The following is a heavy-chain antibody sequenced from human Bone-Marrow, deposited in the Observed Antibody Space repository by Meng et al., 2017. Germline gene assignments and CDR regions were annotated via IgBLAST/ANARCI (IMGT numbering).Heavy chain of an antibody. J-gene: IGHJ4*02. CDR1: GFTFSSYE. D-gene: IGHD6-19*01. CDR2: ISYDASDI. Sequence: GESLKISCAASGFTFSSYEMNWVRQAPGKGLEWVAVISYDASDIYYADSVRGRFTVSSDNAKKTLYLQMNSLRSEDTAVYFCARDPGKAVAGNIDYWGQGILVTVSS. V-gene: IGHV3-30*01. CDR3: ARDPGKAVAGNIDY.